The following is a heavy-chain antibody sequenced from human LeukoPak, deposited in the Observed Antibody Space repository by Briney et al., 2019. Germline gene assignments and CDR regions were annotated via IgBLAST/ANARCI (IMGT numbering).Heavy chain of an antibody. Sequence: GGSLRLSCAASGFTFSSYGMHWVRQAPGKGLEWVAFIRYDGSNKYYADSVKGRFTISRDNSKNTLCLQMNSLRAEDTAVYYCAKRVVPAADAFDIWGQGTMVTVSS. CDR2: IRYDGSNK. CDR1: GFTFSSYG. V-gene: IGHV3-30*02. CDR3: AKRVVPAADAFDI. D-gene: IGHD2-2*01. J-gene: IGHJ3*02.